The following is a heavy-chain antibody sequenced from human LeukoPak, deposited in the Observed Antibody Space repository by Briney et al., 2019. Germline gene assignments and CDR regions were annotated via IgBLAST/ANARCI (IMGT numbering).Heavy chain of an antibody. D-gene: IGHD6-25*01. Sequence: ASVKVSCKASGYTFTSYAMHWVRQAPGQRLEWMGWISAYNGNTNYAQKLQGRVTMTTDTSTSTAYMELRSLRSDDTAVYYCARGDYSSGNDAFDIWGQGTMVTVSS. CDR1: GYTFTSYA. CDR3: ARGDYSSGNDAFDI. J-gene: IGHJ3*02. V-gene: IGHV1-18*01. CDR2: ISAYNGNT.